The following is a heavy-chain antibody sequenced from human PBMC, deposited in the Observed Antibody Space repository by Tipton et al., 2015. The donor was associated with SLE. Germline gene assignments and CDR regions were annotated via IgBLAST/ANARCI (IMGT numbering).Heavy chain of an antibody. CDR2: IFSSGNT. J-gene: IGHJ4*02. CDR3: AREGISYCGGDCHGSFDY. CDR1: GDSMNSGVYY. Sequence: TLSLTCTVSGDSMNSGVYYWSWLRQPAGKGLEWIGRIFSSGNTIYNPSLKSRVTISEDTSKNQFSLRLSSVTAADTDVYYCAREGISYCGGDCHGSFDYWGQGSLVTVSS. D-gene: IGHD2-21*01. V-gene: IGHV4-61*02.